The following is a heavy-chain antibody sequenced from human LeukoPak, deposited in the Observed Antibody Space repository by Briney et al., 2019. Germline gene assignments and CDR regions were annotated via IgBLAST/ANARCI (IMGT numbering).Heavy chain of an antibody. CDR3: ARDRGYSSSWYLPRYFDL. Sequence: SETLSLTCTVSGGSISSGDYYWSWIRQPPGKGLEWIGYIYYSGSTYYNLSLKSRVTISVDTSKNQFSLKLSSVTAADTAVYYCARDRGYSSSWYLPRYFDLWGRGTLVTVSS. V-gene: IGHV4-30-4*01. J-gene: IGHJ2*01. CDR2: IYYSGST. CDR1: GGSISSGDYY. D-gene: IGHD6-13*01.